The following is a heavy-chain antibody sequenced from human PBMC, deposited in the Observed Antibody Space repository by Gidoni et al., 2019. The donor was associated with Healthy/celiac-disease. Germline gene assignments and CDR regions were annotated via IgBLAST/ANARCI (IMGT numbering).Heavy chain of an antibody. J-gene: IGHJ4*02. CDR1: GGTFSNYA. V-gene: IGHV1-69*04. Sequence: QVQLVQSGAAVTKPGSSAKVSCQSSGGTFSNYAISWVRQAPGQGLEWMGRIIPILGIANYAQKFQGRVTITADKSTSTAYMELSSLRSEDTAVYYCASAVATILDYWGQGTLVTVSS. D-gene: IGHD5-12*01. CDR2: IIPILGIA. CDR3: ASAVATILDY.